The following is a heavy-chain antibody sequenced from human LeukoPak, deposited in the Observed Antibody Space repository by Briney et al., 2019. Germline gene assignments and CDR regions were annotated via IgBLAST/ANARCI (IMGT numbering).Heavy chain of an antibody. J-gene: IGHJ4*02. CDR1: GFTFDSYA. Sequence: GGSLRLSCAVSGFTFDSYAMSWVRQPPGKGLEWVSVVSGSGGSTDYADSVKGRFTISRDNSKNTLSLQMNSLRVEDTAVYYCAKADSVYRYGDTYYFDYWGQGTLVTVSS. D-gene: IGHD3-16*02. CDR2: VSGSGGST. CDR3: AKADSVYRYGDTYYFDY. V-gene: IGHV3-23*01.